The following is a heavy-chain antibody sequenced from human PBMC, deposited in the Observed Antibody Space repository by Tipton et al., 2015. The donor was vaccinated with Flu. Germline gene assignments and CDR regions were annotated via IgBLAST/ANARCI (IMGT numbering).Heavy chain of an antibody. CDR2: IKQDGSEK. Sequence: SLRLSCAASGFTFSSYWMSWVRQAPGKGLEWVANIKQDGSEKYYVDSVEGRFTISRDNAKNSLYLQMNSLRAEDTAVYYCARRRMAEIGGWFDPWGQGTLVTVSS. V-gene: IGHV3-7*01. CDR1: GFTFSSYW. J-gene: IGHJ5*02. CDR3: ARRRMAEIGGWFDP. D-gene: IGHD2-8*01.